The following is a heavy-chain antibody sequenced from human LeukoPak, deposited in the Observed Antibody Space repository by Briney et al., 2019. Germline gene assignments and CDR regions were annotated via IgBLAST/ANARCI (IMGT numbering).Heavy chain of an antibody. D-gene: IGHD3-10*01. CDR3: ASRTMVRGVIIGWFDP. V-gene: IGHV4-34*01. J-gene: IGHJ5*02. Sequence: SETLSLTCAVYGGSFSGCYWSWIRQPPGKGLEWIGEINHSGSTNYNPSLKSRVTISVDTSKNQFSLKLSSVTAADTAVYYCASRTMVRGVIIGWFDPWGQGTLVTVSS. CDR1: GGSFSGCY. CDR2: INHSGST.